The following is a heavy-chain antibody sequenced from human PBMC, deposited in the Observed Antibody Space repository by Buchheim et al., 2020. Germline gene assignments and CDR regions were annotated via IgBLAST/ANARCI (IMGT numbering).Heavy chain of an antibody. Sequence: EVQLVESGGDLVQPGGSLRLSCAASGFTFSSYAMSWVRQAPGKGLEWISYISFSSSSIYYADSVKGRFTISRDNAKNSLYLQMNSLRGEETAVYYCALNGGAFDYWGQGTL. J-gene: IGHJ4*02. V-gene: IGHV3-48*01. CDR1: GFTFSSYA. CDR2: ISFSSSSI. CDR3: ALNGGAFDY. D-gene: IGHD4-23*01.